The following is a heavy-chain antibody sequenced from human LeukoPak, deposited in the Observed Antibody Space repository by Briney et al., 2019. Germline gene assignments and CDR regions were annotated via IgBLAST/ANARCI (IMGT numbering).Heavy chain of an antibody. J-gene: IGHJ4*02. D-gene: IGHD3-10*01. Sequence: PGGSLRLSCAASGFTFSNAWMSWVRQAPGKGLEWVGRIKSKTDGGTTDYAAPVKRRFTVSRDDSKNTLYLQMNSLKTEDTAVYYCTTRGYYGSGSYYTLSDYWGQGTLVTVSS. CDR1: GFTFSNAW. V-gene: IGHV3-15*01. CDR3: TTRGYYGSGSYYTLSDY. CDR2: IKSKTDGGTT.